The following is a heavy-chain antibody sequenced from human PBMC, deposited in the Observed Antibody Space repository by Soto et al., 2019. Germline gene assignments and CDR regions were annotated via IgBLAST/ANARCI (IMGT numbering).Heavy chain of an antibody. V-gene: IGHV3-48*01. CDR1: GFTFSTYS. Sequence: EVQLVESGGGLVQPGGALRLSCAASGFTFSTYSMNWVRQAPGKGLEWFSYITASGTGVSYADPVKGRFTISRNNAKNSLYPQMNSLRAEDSAVYYCVRDSAWGCDYWGQGTLVTVSS. J-gene: IGHJ4*02. D-gene: IGHD3-16*01. CDR2: ITASGTGV. CDR3: VRDSAWGCDY.